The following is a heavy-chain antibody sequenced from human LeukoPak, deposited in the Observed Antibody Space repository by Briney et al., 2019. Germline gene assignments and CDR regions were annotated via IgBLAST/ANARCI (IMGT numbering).Heavy chain of an antibody. CDR3: TADDAGDLDY. CDR1: GFAFQSYA. J-gene: IGHJ4*02. Sequence: GGSLRLSCAASGFAFQSYALHWLRQAPGKGLEWVSGILSDGTTVGYADSVGGRFTISRDNAKNSLYLQMNSLRTEDSALYYCTADDAGDLDYWGQGTLVTVSS. D-gene: IGHD2-8*01. CDR2: ILSDGTTV. V-gene: IGHV3-9*01.